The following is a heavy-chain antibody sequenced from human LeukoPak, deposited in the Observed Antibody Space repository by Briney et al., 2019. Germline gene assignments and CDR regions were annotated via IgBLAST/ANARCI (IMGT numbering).Heavy chain of an antibody. D-gene: IGHD2-15*01. CDR3: AKDYSRAHYYYNYAMDV. CDR2: NSYDGSNK. J-gene: IGHJ6*02. V-gene: IGHV3-30*18. CDR1: GFTFSTYG. Sequence: GNSLRLSCAACGFTFSTYGMLYVHQSPGKGLEWVAVNSYDGSNKYYAGSVKGRFTISRDNSKKTLYLQMNSLRAEDTAVYYCAKDYSRAHYYYNYAMDVWGQGTTVTISS.